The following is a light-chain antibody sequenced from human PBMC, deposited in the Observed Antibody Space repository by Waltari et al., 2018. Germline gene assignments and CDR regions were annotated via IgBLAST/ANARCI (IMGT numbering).Light chain of an antibody. CDR2: WAS. V-gene: IGKV4-1*01. J-gene: IGKJ2*01. CDR1: QSVLYSSNNRNY. Sequence: DTVVIQSPDSLAVSLGERATINRKSSQSVLYSSNNRNYLAWYQQKPGQPPRLLIYWASTRESGVPERFSGSGSGTDFTLVISSLQAEDVGVYYCQQYAFIPHTFGRGTKLEIK. CDR3: QQYAFIPHT.